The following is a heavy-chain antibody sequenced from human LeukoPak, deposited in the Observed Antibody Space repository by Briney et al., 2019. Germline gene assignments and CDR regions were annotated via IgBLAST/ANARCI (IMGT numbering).Heavy chain of an antibody. Sequence: GGSLRLSCAASGFTFSSYSVSWVRQAPGKGLEWVSSISSSSSYIYYADSVKGRFTISRDNAKNSLYLQMNSLRAEDTAVYYCARTIHYGGKEVVWGQGTLVTVSS. CDR2: ISSSSSYI. D-gene: IGHD4-23*01. V-gene: IGHV3-21*01. CDR1: GFTFSSYS. CDR3: ARTIHYGGKEVV. J-gene: IGHJ4*02.